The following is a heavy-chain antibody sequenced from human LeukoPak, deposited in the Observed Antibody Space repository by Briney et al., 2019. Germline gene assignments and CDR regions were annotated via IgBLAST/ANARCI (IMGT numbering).Heavy chain of an antibody. D-gene: IGHD6-13*01. CDR3: AKDGAYSSSWYRGYFDY. V-gene: IGHV3-9*01. CDR1: GFTFDDYA. Sequence: GGSLRLSCAASGFTFDDYAMHWVRQAPGKGLEWVSGISWNSGSIGYADSVKGRFTISRDNAKNSLYLQMNSLRAEDTALYYCAKDGAYSSSWYRGYFDYWGQGTLVTVSS. CDR2: ISWNSGSI. J-gene: IGHJ4*02.